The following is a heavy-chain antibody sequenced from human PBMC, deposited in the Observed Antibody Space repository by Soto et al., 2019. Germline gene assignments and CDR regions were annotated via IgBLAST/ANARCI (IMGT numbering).Heavy chain of an antibody. Sequence: ASVKVSCKASGYTFTGYYMHWVRQAPGQGLEWMGWINFNGGDTNYAQKFQGWVTMTRDTSISTVYMELSRVRSDDTAVYYCARSGYYYGLDVWGPGTTVTVSS. CDR1: GYTFTGYY. CDR3: ARSGYYYGLDV. V-gene: IGHV1-2*04. CDR2: INFNGGDT. D-gene: IGHD6-25*01. J-gene: IGHJ6*02.